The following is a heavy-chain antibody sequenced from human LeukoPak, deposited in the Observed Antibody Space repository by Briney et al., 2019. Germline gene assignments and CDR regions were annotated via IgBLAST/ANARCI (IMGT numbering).Heavy chain of an antibody. CDR3: ARVDGDYDALDY. V-gene: IGHV3-21*01. CDR2: ISSSSSYI. CDR1: GFTFSSYS. J-gene: IGHJ4*02. Sequence: PGGSLRLSCAASGFTFSSYSMNWVRQAPGKGLEWVSSISSSSSYIYYADSVKGRFTISRDNAKNSLYLQMNSLRAEDTAVYYCARVDGDYDALDYWGQGTLVTVSS. D-gene: IGHD4-17*01.